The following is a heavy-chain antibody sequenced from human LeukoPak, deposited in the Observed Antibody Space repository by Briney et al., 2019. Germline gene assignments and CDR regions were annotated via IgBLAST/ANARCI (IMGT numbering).Heavy chain of an antibody. CDR2: IRYDGSNK. V-gene: IGHV3-30*02. J-gene: IGHJ5*02. CDR1: GFTFSSYG. D-gene: IGHD2-2*01. CDR3: AKGTLDVVVPALVSCFDP. Sequence: PGGSLRLSCAASGFTFSSYGMHWVRQVPGKGLECVAFIRYDGSNKYYADSVKGRFTISRDNSKNTLYLQMNSLRAEDTAVYYCAKGTLDVVVPALVSCFDPWGQGTLVTVSS.